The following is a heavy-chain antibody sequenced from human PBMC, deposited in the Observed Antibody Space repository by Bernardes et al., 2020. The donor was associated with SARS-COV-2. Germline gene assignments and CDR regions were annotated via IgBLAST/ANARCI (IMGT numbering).Heavy chain of an antibody. Sequence: ASVKVSCKASGYTFTSFGISWVRQAPGQGLEWMGWISVYNGNTKYAQKLQGRVTMTTDTSTSTAYMELRSLRSDDTAVYYCARGERGLLWFGELTGWFDPWGQGTLVTVSS. CDR3: ARGERGLLWFGELTGWFDP. D-gene: IGHD3-10*01. J-gene: IGHJ5*02. CDR2: ISVYNGNT. CDR1: GYTFTSFG. V-gene: IGHV1-18*01.